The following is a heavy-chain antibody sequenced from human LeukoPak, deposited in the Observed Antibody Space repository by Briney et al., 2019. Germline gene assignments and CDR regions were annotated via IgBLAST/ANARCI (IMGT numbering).Heavy chain of an antibody. J-gene: IGHJ4*02. Sequence: ASVKVSCKASGYPFTGYYMHWVRQAPGQGLEWMAWINPNSGGTYYAQNFHDRITMTRDTSISTAYMELSRLRSDDTAIYYCARANALYCSSTSCLFDYWGQGTLVTVSS. CDR2: INPNSGGT. CDR1: GYPFTGYY. D-gene: IGHD2-2*01. CDR3: ARANALYCSSTSCLFDY. V-gene: IGHV1-2*02.